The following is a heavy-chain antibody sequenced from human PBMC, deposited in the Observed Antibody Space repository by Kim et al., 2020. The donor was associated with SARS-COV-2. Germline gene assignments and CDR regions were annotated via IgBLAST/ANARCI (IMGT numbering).Heavy chain of an antibody. J-gene: IGHJ4*02. CDR3: AREAIAAAPYYFDY. D-gene: IGHD6-13*01. V-gene: IGHV3-53*01. Sequence: SADSVKGRSTNPGDTSKNAVYLQMNRLRADDTAVYFCAREAIAAAPYYFDYWGQGTLVTVSS.